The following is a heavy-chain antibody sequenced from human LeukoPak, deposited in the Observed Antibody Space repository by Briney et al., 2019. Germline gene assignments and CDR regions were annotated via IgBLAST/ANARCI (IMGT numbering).Heavy chain of an antibody. J-gene: IGHJ4*02. V-gene: IGHV3-23*01. CDR2: ISGSGGST. CDR3: AKDIAIFGVAGPFDY. D-gene: IGHD3-3*01. Sequence: GGSLRLPCAASGFIFSSYAMSWVRQAPGKGLEWVSAISGSGGSTYYADSVKGRFTISRDNSKNTLYLQMNSLRAEDTAVYYCAKDIAIFGVAGPFDYWGQGTLVTVSS. CDR1: GFIFSSYA.